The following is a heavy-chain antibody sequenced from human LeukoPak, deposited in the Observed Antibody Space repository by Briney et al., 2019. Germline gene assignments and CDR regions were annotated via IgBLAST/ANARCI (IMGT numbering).Heavy chain of an antibody. Sequence: PGGSLRHPCAASGFTFSSYEMNWVRQAPGKGLEWVSYISSSGSTIYYADSVKGRFTISRDNAKNSLYLQMNSLRAEDTAVYYCARDQWPERGSDYWGQGTLVTVSS. CDR3: ARDQWPERGSDY. CDR2: ISSSGSTI. V-gene: IGHV3-48*03. J-gene: IGHJ4*02. D-gene: IGHD6-19*01. CDR1: GFTFSSYE.